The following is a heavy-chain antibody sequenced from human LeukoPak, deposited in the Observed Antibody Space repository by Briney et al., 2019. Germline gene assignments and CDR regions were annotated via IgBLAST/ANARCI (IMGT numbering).Heavy chain of an antibody. D-gene: IGHD6-25*01. Sequence: GGSLRLSCAASGFSFRSYSMNWVRQAPGKGLEWVAYISGGSDTIYYADSVKGRFTISRDNAKNSLYLQMNSLRAEDTAVYYCARDIAAGWFDLWGQGTLVTVSS. V-gene: IGHV3-48*04. J-gene: IGHJ5*02. CDR3: ARDIAAGWFDL. CDR2: ISGGSDTI. CDR1: GFSFRSYS.